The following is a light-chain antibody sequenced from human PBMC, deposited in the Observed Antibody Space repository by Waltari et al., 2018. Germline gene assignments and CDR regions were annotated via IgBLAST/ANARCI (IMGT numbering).Light chain of an antibody. J-gene: IGKJ4*01. CDR3: QQYNGEVVT. CDR1: QSVTSIS. CDR2: GTS. V-gene: IGKV3-20*01. Sequence: EIVLTQSPGTLSLSPGERATLSCRASQSVTSISLTWYQQKLGQAPRLLISGTSSRATGITDRVSGSGSGTDFALTISRLEPEYFAVYYCQQYNGEVVTFGGGTKVEI.